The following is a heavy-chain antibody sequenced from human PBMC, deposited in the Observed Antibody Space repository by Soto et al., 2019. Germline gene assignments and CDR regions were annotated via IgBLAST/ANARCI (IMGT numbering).Heavy chain of an antibody. CDR1: GGSFIDYS. J-gene: IGHJ5*02. CDR2: INHSGSA. D-gene: IGHD6-13*01. V-gene: IGHV4-34*01. Sequence: SETLSLTCAVYGGSFIDYSWGWIRQSPGTGLEWIGEINHSGSANYNPSLKSRVTISVDTSKNQFSLKLYSVTAADAAVYYCGQQLVGGKFDPWGRGTLVTVSS. CDR3: GQQLVGGKFDP.